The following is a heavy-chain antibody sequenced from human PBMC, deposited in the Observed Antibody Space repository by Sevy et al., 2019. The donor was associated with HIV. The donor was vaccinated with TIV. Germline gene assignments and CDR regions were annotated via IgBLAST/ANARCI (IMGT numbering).Heavy chain of an antibody. Sequence: ASVKVSCKASGFTFRTYIMHWVRQAPGQRPEWMGWIHGGNGNTEYSQKFQGRVTITRDTSASTTYMEVSGLRSEDTAVYYCVRSREPAHYDILTGGWFDPWGQGTLVTVSS. CDR3: VRSREPAHYDILTGGWFDP. D-gene: IGHD3-9*01. J-gene: IGHJ5*02. V-gene: IGHV1-3*01. CDR2: IHGGNGNT. CDR1: GFTFRTYI.